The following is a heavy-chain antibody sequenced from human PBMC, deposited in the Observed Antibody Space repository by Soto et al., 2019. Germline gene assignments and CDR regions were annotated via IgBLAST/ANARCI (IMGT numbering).Heavy chain of an antibody. CDR3: AKDSSRLRYFDWLSDGINWFDP. CDR1: GFTFSSYA. D-gene: IGHD3-9*01. V-gene: IGHV3-23*01. Sequence: PGGSLRLSCAASGFTFSSYAMSWVRQAPGTGLEWVSAVSGSGGSTYYADSVKGRFTISRDNSKNTLYLQMNSLRAEDTAVHYCAKDSSRLRYFDWLSDGINWFDPWGQGTLVTV. J-gene: IGHJ5*02. CDR2: VSGSGGST.